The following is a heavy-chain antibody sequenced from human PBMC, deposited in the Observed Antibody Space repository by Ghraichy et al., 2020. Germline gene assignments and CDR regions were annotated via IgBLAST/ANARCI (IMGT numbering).Heavy chain of an antibody. J-gene: IGHJ4*02. CDR1: GGSISSGGYY. V-gene: IGHV4-31*02. CDR2: IYYSGST. Sequence: QTLSLTCTVSGGSISSGGYYWSWIRQHPGKGLEWIGYIYYSGSTYYNPSLKSRVTISVDTSKNQFSLKLSSVTAADTAVYYCARGWEDYATVDYWGQGTLVTVSS. CDR3: ARGWEDYATVDY. D-gene: IGHD1-26*01.